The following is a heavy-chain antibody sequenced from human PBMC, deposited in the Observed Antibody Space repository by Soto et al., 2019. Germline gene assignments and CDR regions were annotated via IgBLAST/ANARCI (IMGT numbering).Heavy chain of an antibody. CDR3: ARERQEYSYGLDFDY. CDR1: GFTFSSYA. V-gene: IGHV3-33*01. D-gene: IGHD5-18*01. Sequence: QVQLVESGGGVVQPGRSLRLSCAASGFTFSSYAMHWVRQAPGKGLEWVAVIWYDGSNKYYADSVKGRFTISRDNSQNPLYLQQNRPRAEDTAVYYCARERQEYSYGLDFDYWGQGTLVNVSS. J-gene: IGHJ4*02. CDR2: IWYDGSNK.